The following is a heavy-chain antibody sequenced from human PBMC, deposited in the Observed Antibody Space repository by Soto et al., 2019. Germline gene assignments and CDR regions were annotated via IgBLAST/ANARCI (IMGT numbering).Heavy chain of an antibody. Sequence: PGGSLRLSCAASGFTFSSYGMHWVRQAPGKGLEWVAVISYDGSNKYYADSVKGRFTISRDNSKNTLYLQMNSLRAEDTAVYYCAKDEVRLPGYFAVDYWGQGTLVTVSS. CDR3: AKDEVRLPGYFAVDY. V-gene: IGHV3-30*18. J-gene: IGHJ4*02. CDR2: ISYDGSNK. D-gene: IGHD1-1*01. CDR1: GFTFSSYG.